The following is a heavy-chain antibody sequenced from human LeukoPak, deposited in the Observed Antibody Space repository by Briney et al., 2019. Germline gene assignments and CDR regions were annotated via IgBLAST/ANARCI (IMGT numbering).Heavy chain of an antibody. D-gene: IGHD2-8*02. CDR3: ASTGDHDAFDI. CDR2: ISGSGAST. J-gene: IGHJ3*02. CDR1: GFTSRSYW. Sequence: GGSLRLSCAASGFTSRSYWMHWVRQAPGKGLVWVSGISGSGASTDYGDSVRGRFTISRDNFKNTLYLQMNSLRAEDTAVYYCASTGDHDAFDIWGQGTMVTVSS. V-gene: IGHV3-23*01.